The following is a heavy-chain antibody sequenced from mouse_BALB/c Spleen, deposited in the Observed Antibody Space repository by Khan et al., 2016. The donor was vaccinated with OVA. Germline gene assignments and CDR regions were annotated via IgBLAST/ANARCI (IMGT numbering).Heavy chain of an antibody. Sequence: QVQLKESGPGLVAPSQSLSITCTVSGFSLTSYGVNWIRQPPGKGLEWLGVIWGDGNTNYHSTLISRLNISKHNSKNQVFLKLNCLQTDDTATYYCARFTTATYNYYSMDYWGRGASVTVSS. CDR2: IWGDGNT. D-gene: IGHD1-2*01. J-gene: IGHJ4*01. CDR3: ARFTTATYNYYSMDY. V-gene: IGHV2-3*01. CDR1: GFSLTSYG.